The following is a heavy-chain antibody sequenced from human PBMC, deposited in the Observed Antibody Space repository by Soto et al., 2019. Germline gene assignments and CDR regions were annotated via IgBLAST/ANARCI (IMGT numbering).Heavy chain of an antibody. CDR2: MNTNSDDT. CDR3: AREWSAAGHFYGMDV. D-gene: IGHD6-13*01. J-gene: IGHJ6*02. CDR1: GYTFTSYD. V-gene: IGHV1-8*01. Sequence: QVQLVPSGAEVKKPGASVQVSCKTSGYTFTSYDINWVRQAPGQGLEWVGWMNTNSDDTRSAQKFGGRLTLTRDKSRRAVYMKLSNLRPDDSAVYYCAREWSAAGHFYGMDVWGPGATVGVSS.